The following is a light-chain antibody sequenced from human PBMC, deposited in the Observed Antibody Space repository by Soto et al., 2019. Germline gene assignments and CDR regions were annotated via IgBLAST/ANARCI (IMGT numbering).Light chain of an antibody. V-gene: IGKV1-5*01. CDR3: DQHNTDSLG. J-gene: IGKJ1*01. CDR1: QTITTW. Sequence: PCGSVGTWMSGHCRPIQTITTWMACYQQKPGKAPKLLIYDASTLEIGVPSRFSAIRSGTDFTLTISSLRLDDFTTYDFDQHNTDSLGFGQFTKVYI. CDR2: DAS.